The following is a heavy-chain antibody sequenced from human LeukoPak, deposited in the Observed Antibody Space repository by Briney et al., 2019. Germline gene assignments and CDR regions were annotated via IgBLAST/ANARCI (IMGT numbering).Heavy chain of an antibody. D-gene: IGHD3-10*01. CDR2: ISSSGSTI. V-gene: IGHV3-48*03. CDR3: AKPAQRGFGEPTRGWFDP. CDR1: GFTFSSYE. Sequence: GGSLRLSCAASGFTFSSYEMNWVRQAPGKGLEWVSYISSSGSTIYYADSVKGRFTISRDNSKNTLYLQMNSLRAEDTAVYYCAKPAQRGFGEPTRGWFDPWGQGTLVTVSS. J-gene: IGHJ5*02.